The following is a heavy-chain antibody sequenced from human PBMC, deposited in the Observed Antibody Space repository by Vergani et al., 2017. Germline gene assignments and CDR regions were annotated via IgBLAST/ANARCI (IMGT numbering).Heavy chain of an antibody. J-gene: IGHJ2*01. CDR1: GFTFSDYY. V-gene: IGHV3-7*02. Sequence: VQLVESGGGLVKPGGSLRLSCAASGFTFSDYYMSWIRQAPGKGLEWVANIKQDGSEKYYVDSVKGRFTISRDNAKNSLYLQMNSLRAEDTAVYYCARMRKVGSKAAAGTGNWXFDLWGRGTLVTVSS. D-gene: IGHD6-13*01. CDR3: ARMRKVGSKAAAGTGNWXFDL. CDR2: IKQDGSEK.